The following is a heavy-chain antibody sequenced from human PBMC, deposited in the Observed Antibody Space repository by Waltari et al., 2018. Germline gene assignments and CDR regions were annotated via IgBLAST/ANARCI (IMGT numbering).Heavy chain of an antibody. CDR3: VTGLTTVTAKDYFDH. J-gene: IGHJ4*02. D-gene: IGHD4-17*01. Sequence: EVQLVESGGGSVQPGGSLRLACAASGMTVGDYWMNWVRQAPGKGLEWVANIKQDGSEKNYVDSVEGRFSISRDNAQNSLYLQMNSLRAEDTAIYYCVTGLTTVTAKDYFDHWGQGALVTVSS. CDR1: GMTVGDYW. V-gene: IGHV3-7*01. CDR2: IKQDGSEK.